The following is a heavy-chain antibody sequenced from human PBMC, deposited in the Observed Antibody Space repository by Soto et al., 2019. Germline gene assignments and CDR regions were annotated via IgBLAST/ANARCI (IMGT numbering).Heavy chain of an antibody. CDR2: ISGSGGST. CDR1: GFTFSSYA. V-gene: IGHV3-23*01. Sequence: LRLSCAASGFTFSSYAMSWVRQAPGKGLEWVSAISGSGGSTYYADSVKGRFTISRDNSKNTLYLQMNSLRAEDTAVYYCAKVGGISSGWYYIYFQHWGQGTLVTVSS. D-gene: IGHD6-19*01. CDR3: AKVGGISSGWYYIYFQH. J-gene: IGHJ1*01.